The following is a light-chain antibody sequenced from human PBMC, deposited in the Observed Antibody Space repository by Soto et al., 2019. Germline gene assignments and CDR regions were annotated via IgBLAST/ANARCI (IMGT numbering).Light chain of an antibody. CDR1: EPIRNTF. CDR2: GAS. J-gene: IGKJ4*01. V-gene: IGKV3-20*01. Sequence: EIVLTQSPDILSLSPGERATLSCRTSEPIRNTFVVWYQQKPGQAPRLLIYGASSRAIGIPGRFSGSGSGTDFTLTIDRLEPEDFALYYCQQYADSPLTFGGGTKVDIK. CDR3: QQYADSPLT.